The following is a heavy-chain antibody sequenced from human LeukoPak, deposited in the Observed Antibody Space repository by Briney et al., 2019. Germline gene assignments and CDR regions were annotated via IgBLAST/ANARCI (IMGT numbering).Heavy chain of an antibody. J-gene: IGHJ2*01. D-gene: IGHD3-3*01. CDR3: ARNYDFLSGCFDWYFDL. CDR1: GFTFSSYS. V-gene: IGHV3-21*01. Sequence: GGSLRLSCAASGFTFSSYSMNWVRQAPGKGLEWVSSISSSSSYIYYADSVKGRFTISRDNAKNSLYLQMNSLRAEDTAVYYCARNYDFLSGCFDWYFDLWGRGTLVTVSS. CDR2: ISSSSSYI.